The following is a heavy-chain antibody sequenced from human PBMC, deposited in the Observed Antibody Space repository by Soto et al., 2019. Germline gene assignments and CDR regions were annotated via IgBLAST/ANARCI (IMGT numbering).Heavy chain of an antibody. CDR2: IRYDGSNE. CDR3: ARDGVGATAFRGYFDY. V-gene: IGHV3-33*01. CDR1: ASIFSCCG. Sequence: QVQLVQSGGGVVQPGRSLRLSCAASASIFSCCGMHWVRQAPGKGLEWVAIIRYDGSNEDYADSVKGRFTISRDNSKNTLYLQTNSLRAEDSAVYYCARDGVGATAFRGYFDYWGQGALVTVSS. D-gene: IGHD1-26*01. J-gene: IGHJ4*02.